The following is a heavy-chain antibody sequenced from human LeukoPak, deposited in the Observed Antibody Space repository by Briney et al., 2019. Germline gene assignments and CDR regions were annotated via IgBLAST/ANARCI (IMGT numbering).Heavy chain of an antibody. CDR3: AKDSNDYGDYNYFDF. J-gene: IGHJ4*02. V-gene: IGHV3-33*06. CDR1: GFTFSSCH. D-gene: IGHD4-17*01. CDR2: VWHDGSKT. Sequence: PGRSLKLSCAASGFTFSSCHIHWVRQAPGKGLEWVALVWHDGSKTYYADSVKGRFTVSRDNSKSTLYLQMNSLRAEDTAVYYCAKDSNDYGDYNYFDFWGQGTLVTVSS.